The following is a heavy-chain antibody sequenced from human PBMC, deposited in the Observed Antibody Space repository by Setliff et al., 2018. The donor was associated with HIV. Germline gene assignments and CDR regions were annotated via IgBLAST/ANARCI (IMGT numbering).Heavy chain of an antibody. Sequence: ASVKVSCKASGYTFTNYYIHWVRQAPGQGLEWMGIINPSGGSTTYAQKFQGRVTMTRNTSTSTVYMELSSLRSEDTAVYYCARDAFDYTAYYYSYMDVWGKGTTVTVSS. CDR2: INPSGGST. J-gene: IGHJ6*03. CDR3: ARDAFDYTAYYYSYMDV. CDR1: GYTFTNYY. V-gene: IGHV1-46*01. D-gene: IGHD4-4*01.